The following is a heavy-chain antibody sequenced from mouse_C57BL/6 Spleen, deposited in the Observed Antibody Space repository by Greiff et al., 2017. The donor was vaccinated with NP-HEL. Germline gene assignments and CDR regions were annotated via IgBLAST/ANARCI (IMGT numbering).Heavy chain of an antibody. CDR1: GFTFSDYG. CDR2: ISSGSSTI. V-gene: IGHV5-17*01. J-gene: IGHJ2*01. CDR3: ARTGTYYFDY. Sequence: EVQVVESGGGLVKPGGSLKLSCAASGFTFSDYGMHWVRQAPEKGLEWVAYISSGSSTIYYAHTVKGRFTISRDNAKNTLYLQMTSRRSEDTAMYYCARTGTYYFDYWGQGTTLTVSS. D-gene: IGHD4-1*01.